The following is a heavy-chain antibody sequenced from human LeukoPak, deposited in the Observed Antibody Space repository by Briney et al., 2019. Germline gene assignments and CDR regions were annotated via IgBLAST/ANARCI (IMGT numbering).Heavy chain of an antibody. CDR3: ARVSGARDAFDI. Sequence: GGSLRLSCAASGFTFDDYGMTWVRQAPGKGLEWVSGINWNGDTIGYADSVKGRFTISRDNAKNSLYLQMNSLRAEDTALYYCARVSGARDAFDIWGQGTMVTVSS. V-gene: IGHV3-20*04. CDR2: INWNGDTI. J-gene: IGHJ3*02. D-gene: IGHD1-26*01. CDR1: GFTFDDYG.